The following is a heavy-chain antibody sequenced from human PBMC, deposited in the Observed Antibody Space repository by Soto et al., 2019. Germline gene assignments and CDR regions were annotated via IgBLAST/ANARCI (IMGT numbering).Heavy chain of an antibody. Sequence: QVQLVQSGAEVKKPGASVKVSCKASGYTFTGHYMHWVRQAPGQGLEWMGWINPNSGDTNYAQKFQGWVTMTRDTSISTAYMELSRLRSDDTAVYYCTVRWELLSDYFDYWGQGTLVTVSS. V-gene: IGHV1-2*04. CDR3: TVRWELLSDYFDY. D-gene: IGHD1-26*01. CDR1: GYTFTGHY. J-gene: IGHJ4*02. CDR2: INPNSGDT.